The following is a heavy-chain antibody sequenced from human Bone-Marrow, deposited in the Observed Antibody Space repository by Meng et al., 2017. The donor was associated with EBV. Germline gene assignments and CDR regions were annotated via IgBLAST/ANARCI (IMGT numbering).Heavy chain of an antibody. Sequence: EQRQAWGPGRAKPSRTLALTCSVSGGSISSSNWWSWVRQPPGKGLEWIGEIYHSGSTSYNPSLESRVTISVDKSKNQVSLKLSSVTAADTAVYYCAQRERWGLDPWGQGTLVTVSS. J-gene: IGHJ5*02. CDR2: IYHSGST. D-gene: IGHD3-16*01. CDR1: GGSISSSNW. V-gene: IGHV4-4*02. CDR3: AQRERWGLDP.